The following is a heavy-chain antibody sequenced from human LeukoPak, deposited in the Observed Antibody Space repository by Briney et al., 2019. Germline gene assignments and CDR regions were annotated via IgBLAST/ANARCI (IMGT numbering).Heavy chain of an antibody. V-gene: IGHV1-2*02. D-gene: IGHD3-10*01. J-gene: IGHJ4*02. Sequence: GASVKVSCKASGYTFTGYHMHWVRQAPGQGLEWMGWINPNSVGTNYAQKFQGRVTMTRDTSISTAYMELSRLRSDDTAVYYCARDQRRYYGSGSQGLGYWGQGTLVTVSS. CDR1: GYTFTGYH. CDR2: INPNSVGT. CDR3: ARDQRRYYGSGSQGLGY.